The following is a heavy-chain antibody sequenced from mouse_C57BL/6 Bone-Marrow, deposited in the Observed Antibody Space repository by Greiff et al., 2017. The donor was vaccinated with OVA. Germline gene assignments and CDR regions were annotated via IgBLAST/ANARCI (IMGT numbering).Heavy chain of an antibody. CDR1: GYTFTDYY. V-gene: IGHV1-26*01. Sequence: EVQLQQSGPELVKPGASVKISCKASGYTFTDYYMNWVKQSHGKSLEWIGDINPNNGGTSYNQKFKGKATLTVDKSSSTAYMELRSLTSEDSAVYYCASPLHSLRGQGTSVTVSS. J-gene: IGHJ4*01. CDR2: INPNNGGT. CDR3: ASPLHSL. D-gene: IGHD2-1*01.